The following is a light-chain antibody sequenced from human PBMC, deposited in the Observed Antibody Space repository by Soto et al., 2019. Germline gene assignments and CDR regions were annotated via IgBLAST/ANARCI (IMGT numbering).Light chain of an antibody. CDR2: DAS. CDR3: QQYYSYPRT. V-gene: IGKV1-5*01. Sequence: DIQLTQSPASLSSSVGDRVTITCPASQSISSWLAWYQQKPGKAPYLLISDASNLESGVPSRFSGSGSGTEFALTISCLQSEDFATYYCQQYYSYPRTFGQGTKVDIK. J-gene: IGKJ1*01. CDR1: QSISSW.